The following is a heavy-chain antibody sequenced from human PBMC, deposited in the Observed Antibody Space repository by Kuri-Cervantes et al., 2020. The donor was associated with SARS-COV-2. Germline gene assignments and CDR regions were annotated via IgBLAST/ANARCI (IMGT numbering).Heavy chain of an antibody. D-gene: IGHD2-2*02. Sequence: GESLKISCKGSGYSFTSYWIGWARQMPGKGLEWMGIIYPGDSDTRYSPSFQGQVTISADKSISTAYLQWSSLKASDTAMYYCARRTRYCSSTSCDIGAFEIWGQGTMVTVSS. J-gene: IGHJ3*02. V-gene: IGHV5-51*01. CDR1: GYSFTSYW. CDR2: IYPGDSDT. CDR3: ARRTRYCSSTSCDIGAFEI.